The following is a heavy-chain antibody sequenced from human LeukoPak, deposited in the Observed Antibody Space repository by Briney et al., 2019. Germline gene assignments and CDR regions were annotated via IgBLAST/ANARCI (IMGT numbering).Heavy chain of an antibody. V-gene: IGHV1-8*01. J-gene: IGHJ4*02. Sequence: ASVKVSCKASGYTFTSYDINWVRQATGQGLEWMGWMNPNSGNTGYAQKLQGRVTMTTDTSTSTAYMELRSLRSDDTAVYYCARDLRRGLGAHCSSTSCYPVFDYWGQGTLVTVSS. D-gene: IGHD2-2*01. CDR2: MNPNSGNT. CDR3: ARDLRRGLGAHCSSTSCYPVFDY. CDR1: GYTFTSYD.